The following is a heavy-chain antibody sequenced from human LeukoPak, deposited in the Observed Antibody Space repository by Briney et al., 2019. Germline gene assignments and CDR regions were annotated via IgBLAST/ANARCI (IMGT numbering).Heavy chain of an antibody. CDR1: GFTFSSYS. Sequence: PGGSLRLSCAASGFTFSSYSMNWVRQARGKGLEWVSSISSSSTYIYYADSVKGRFTISRDNAKNSLYLQMNSLRVEDTAVYYCARVGCSGGRCPGYGMDVWGQGTTVTVSS. J-gene: IGHJ6*02. CDR2: ISSSSTYI. CDR3: ARVGCSGGRCPGYGMDV. V-gene: IGHV3-21*01. D-gene: IGHD2-15*01.